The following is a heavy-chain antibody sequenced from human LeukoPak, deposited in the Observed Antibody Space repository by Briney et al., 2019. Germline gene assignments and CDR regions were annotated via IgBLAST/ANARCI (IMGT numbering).Heavy chain of an antibody. CDR3: AREITIFGVVIQRYDAFDI. Sequence: GGSLRLSCAASGFTFSSYAMHWVRQAPGKGLEWAAVTSYDGSIKKYADSVKGRFTISRDNSKNTLFLQMNSLRPEDTALYYCAREITIFGVVIQRYDAFDIWGQGTMVTVSS. CDR2: TSYDGSIK. CDR1: GFTFSSYA. V-gene: IGHV3-30-3*01. J-gene: IGHJ3*02. D-gene: IGHD3-3*01.